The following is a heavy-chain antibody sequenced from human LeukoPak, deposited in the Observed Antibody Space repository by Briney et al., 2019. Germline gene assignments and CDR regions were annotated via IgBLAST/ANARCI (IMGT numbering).Heavy chain of an antibody. D-gene: IGHD4-17*01. Sequence: PSETLSLTCTVSGGSISSYYWSWIRQPPGKGLEWIGYIYYSGCTNYNPSLKSRVTISVDTSKNQFSLKLSSVTAADTAVYYCARDKFTYGYWGQGTLVTVSS. CDR3: ARDKFTYGY. J-gene: IGHJ4*02. CDR2: IYYSGCT. V-gene: IGHV4-59*01. CDR1: GGSISSYY.